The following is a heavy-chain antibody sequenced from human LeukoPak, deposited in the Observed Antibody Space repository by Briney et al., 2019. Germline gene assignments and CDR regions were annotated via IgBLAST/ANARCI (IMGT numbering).Heavy chain of an antibody. J-gene: IGHJ4*02. V-gene: IGHV4-34*01. Sequence: SETLSLTCAVYGGSFSGYYWSWIRQPPGKGLEWIGEINHSGSTNYNPSLKSRVTTSVDTSKNQFSLKLSSVTAADTAVYYCARYSYGYGDYWGQGTLVTVSS. CDR2: INHSGST. CDR1: GGSFSGYY. CDR3: ARYSYGYGDY. D-gene: IGHD5-18*01.